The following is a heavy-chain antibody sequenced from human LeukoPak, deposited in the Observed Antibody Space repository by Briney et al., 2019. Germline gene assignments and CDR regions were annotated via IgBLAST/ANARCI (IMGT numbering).Heavy chain of an antibody. Sequence: GGSLRLSCAASGFTFSSYAMTWVRQAPGKGLEWVSAISGSGGSTYYADSVKGRFTISRDNSKNTLYLQMNSLRAEDTAVYYCARDSGLRYFDYWGQGTLVTVSS. V-gene: IGHV3-23*01. J-gene: IGHJ4*02. D-gene: IGHD3-10*01. CDR2: ISGSGGST. CDR1: GFTFSSYA. CDR3: ARDSGLRYFDY.